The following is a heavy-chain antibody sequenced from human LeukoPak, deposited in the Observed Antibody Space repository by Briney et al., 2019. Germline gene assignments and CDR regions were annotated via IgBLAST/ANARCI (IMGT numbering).Heavy chain of an antibody. Sequence: SQTLSLTCTVSGGSISSGGYYWSWIRQHPGKGLEWIGYIYYSGSTYCNPSLKSRVTISVDTSKNQFSLKLSSVTAADTAVYYCARGGDTFRDYWGQGTLVTVSS. CDR3: ARGGDTFRDY. V-gene: IGHV4-31*03. CDR1: GGSISSGGYY. J-gene: IGHJ4*02. D-gene: IGHD1-26*01. CDR2: IYYSGST.